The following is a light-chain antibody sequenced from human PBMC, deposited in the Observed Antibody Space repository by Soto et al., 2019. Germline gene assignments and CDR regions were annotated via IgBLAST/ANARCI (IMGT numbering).Light chain of an antibody. CDR2: ATS. Sequence: EIVLTQSPGTLSLSPGERATLSCRANQSVDSNFLAWNQQKPGQAPRLLIYATSRRATGIPDRFSGSGSGTDFTLTISRLEPEDFAVYYCQKYGRSPGWTXGXGTKVEVK. CDR1: QSVDSNF. V-gene: IGKV3-20*01. CDR3: QKYGRSPGWT. J-gene: IGKJ1*01.